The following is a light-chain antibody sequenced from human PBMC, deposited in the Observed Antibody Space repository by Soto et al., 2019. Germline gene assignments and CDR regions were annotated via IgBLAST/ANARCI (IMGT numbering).Light chain of an antibody. J-gene: IGLJ1*01. CDR1: SSNIGSNY. V-gene: IGLV1-47*01. CDR3: AAWDDSLSGGYV. Sequence: QSVLTQPPSASGTPGQRVTISCSGSSSNIGSNYVYWYQQLPGTAPKLLIYRNNQRPSGVPDRFSGSKSGTSASLAISGRRSEDEADYYCAAWDDSLSGGYVFGTGTKLTVL. CDR2: RNN.